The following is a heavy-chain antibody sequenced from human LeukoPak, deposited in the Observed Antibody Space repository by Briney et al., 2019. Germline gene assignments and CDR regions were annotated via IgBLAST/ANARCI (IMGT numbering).Heavy chain of an antibody. J-gene: IGHJ4*02. CDR1: GGSISSSSYY. CDR2: IYYSGST. Sequence: PSETLSLTCTVSGGSISSSSYYWGWLRQPPGKGLEWIGSIYYSGSTYYNPSLKSRVTISVDTSKNQFSLKLSSVTAADTAVYYCARPMEMATIGDFDYWGQGTLVTVSS. D-gene: IGHD5-24*01. V-gene: IGHV4-39*01. CDR3: ARPMEMATIGDFDY.